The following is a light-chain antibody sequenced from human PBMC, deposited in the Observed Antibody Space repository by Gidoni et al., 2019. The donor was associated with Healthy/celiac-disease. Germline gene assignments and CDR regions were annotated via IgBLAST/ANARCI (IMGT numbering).Light chain of an antibody. CDR1: QSVLYSSNNKNY. CDR3: QQYYSTPYT. J-gene: IGKJ2*01. CDR2: WAS. Sequence: DLVLTQPPGSLARSLGERATINCKSSQSVLYSSNNKNYLAWYQQKPVQPPKLLIYWASTLESGVPDRFSGSGSGTDFTLTISSLQAEDVAVYYCQQYYSTPYTFGQGTKLEIK. V-gene: IGKV4-1*01.